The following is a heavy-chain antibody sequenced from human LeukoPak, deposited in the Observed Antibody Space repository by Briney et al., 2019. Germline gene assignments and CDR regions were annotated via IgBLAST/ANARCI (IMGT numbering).Heavy chain of an antibody. CDR3: ASGVYYYDSSGYYYLVSPFDY. D-gene: IGHD3-22*01. V-gene: IGHV4-39*01. Sequence: PSETLSLTCTVSGGSISSSSYYWGWIRQPPGKGLEWIGRIYYSGSTYYNPSLKSRVTISVDTSKKQFSLKLSSVTAADTAVYYCASGVYYYDSSGYYYLVSPFDYWGQGTLVTVSS. J-gene: IGHJ4*02. CDR2: IYYSGST. CDR1: GGSISSSSYY.